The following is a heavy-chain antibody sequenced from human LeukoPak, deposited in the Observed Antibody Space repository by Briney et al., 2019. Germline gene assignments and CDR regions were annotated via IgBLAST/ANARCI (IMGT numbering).Heavy chain of an antibody. CDR3: VSVVSSSWYDSISY. Sequence: PSETLSLTCAVYGGSFSGYYWSSVGQPPGKGLEWIGEVNHSGSTNYNPSLKSRVTISLDTSTNQFSMKLCSRTASDPAVYYCVSVVSSSWYDSISYWGQGTLVTVSP. CDR1: GGSFSGYY. J-gene: IGHJ4*02. V-gene: IGHV4-34*01. CDR2: VNHSGST. D-gene: IGHD6-13*01.